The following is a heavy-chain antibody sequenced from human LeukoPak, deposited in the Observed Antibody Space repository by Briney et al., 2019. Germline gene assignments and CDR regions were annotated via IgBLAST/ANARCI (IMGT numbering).Heavy chain of an antibody. CDR2: IKSKTDGGTT. Sequence: GGSLRLSCAASGFTFSNAWMSWVRQAPGKGLEWVGRIKSKTDGGTTDYAAPVKGRFTISRDDSKNTLHLQMNSLKTEDTAVYYCTTVEDIVVVPAAMGAFDIWGQGTMVTVSS. CDR3: TTVEDIVVVPAAMGAFDI. CDR1: GFTFSNAW. J-gene: IGHJ3*02. V-gene: IGHV3-15*01. D-gene: IGHD2-2*01.